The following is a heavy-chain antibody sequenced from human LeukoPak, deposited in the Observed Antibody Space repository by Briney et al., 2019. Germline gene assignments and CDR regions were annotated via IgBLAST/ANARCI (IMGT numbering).Heavy chain of an antibody. J-gene: IGHJ3*02. Sequence: GGSLRLSCAASGFTFSSYSMNWVRQAPGKGLEWVSYISSSSSTIYYADSVKGRFTISRDNAKNSLYLQMNSLRAEDTAVYYCARAAIELNDAFDIWGQGTMVTVSS. D-gene: IGHD2/OR15-2a*01. CDR2: ISSSSSTI. V-gene: IGHV3-48*01. CDR3: ARAAIELNDAFDI. CDR1: GFTFSSYS.